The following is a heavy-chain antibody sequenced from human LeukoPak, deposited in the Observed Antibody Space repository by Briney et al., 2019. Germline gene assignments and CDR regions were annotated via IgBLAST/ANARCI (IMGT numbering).Heavy chain of an antibody. V-gene: IGHV5-51*01. Sequence: GESLKISCKGSGYRFTSYWIGWVRQMPGKGLEWMGIIYPGDSDTRYSPSFQGQVTISADKSISTAYLQWSSLKASDTAMYYCARRPVYYTDAFDIWGQGTMVTVSS. J-gene: IGHJ3*02. CDR1: GYRFTSYW. CDR3: ARRPVYYTDAFDI. CDR2: IYPGDSDT. D-gene: IGHD1-26*01.